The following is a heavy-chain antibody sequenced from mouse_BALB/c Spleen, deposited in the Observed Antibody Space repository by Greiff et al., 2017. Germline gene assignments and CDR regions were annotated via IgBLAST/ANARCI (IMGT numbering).Heavy chain of an antibody. CDR2: ILPGSGST. D-gene: IGHD2-3*01. CDR1: GYTFSSYW. Sequence: VMLVESGAELMKPGASVKISCKATGYTFSSYWIEWVKQRPGHGLEWIGEILPGSGSTNYNEKFKGKATFTADTSSNTAYMQLSSLTSEDSAVYYCARKDGYYGDYAMDYWGQGTSVTVSS. CDR3: ARKDGYYGDYAMDY. V-gene: IGHV1-9*01. J-gene: IGHJ4*01.